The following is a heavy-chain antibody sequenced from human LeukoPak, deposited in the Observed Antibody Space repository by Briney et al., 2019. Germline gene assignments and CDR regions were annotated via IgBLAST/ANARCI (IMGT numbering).Heavy chain of an antibody. CDR1: GFTFDDYA. V-gene: IGHV3-9*01. CDR2: ISWNSGSI. CDR3: AKGVYHYYDSSGYAY. Sequence: PGGSLRLSCAASGFTFDDYAMHWVRQAPGKGLEWVSGISWNSGSIGYADSVKGRFTISRDNAKNSLYLQMNSLRAEDTALYYCAKGVYHYYDSSGYAYWGQGTLVTVSS. J-gene: IGHJ4*02. D-gene: IGHD3-22*01.